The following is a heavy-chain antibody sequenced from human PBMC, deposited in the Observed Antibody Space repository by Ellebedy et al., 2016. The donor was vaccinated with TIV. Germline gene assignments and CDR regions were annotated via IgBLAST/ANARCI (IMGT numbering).Heavy chain of an antibody. D-gene: IGHD3-10*01. CDR3: ARLWRYGSGSQRNFDY. Sequence: AASVTVSCKASGYTFTSYDINWVRQATGQGLEWMGWMNPDSANTGYAQKFQGRVTMTRDTSISTAYMELSGLRSEDTAVYYCARLWRYGSGSQRNFDYWGQGTLVTVSS. CDR1: GYTFTSYD. CDR2: MNPDSANT. V-gene: IGHV1-8*01. J-gene: IGHJ4*02.